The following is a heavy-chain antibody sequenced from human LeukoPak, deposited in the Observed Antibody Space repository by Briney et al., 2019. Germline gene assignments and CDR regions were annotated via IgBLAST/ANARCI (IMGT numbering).Heavy chain of an antibody. D-gene: IGHD2-2*02. CDR1: GGSISSSSYY. Sequence: SETLSLTCTVSGGSISSSSYYWAWIRQSPGKGLEWIGSIYFRGSISSSPSLKSRVTISIDASKNQFSLKLTSVTAADTAVYYCAREDRYCSSTSCYTWDYWGQGTLVAV. J-gene: IGHJ4*02. CDR3: AREDRYCSSTSCYTWDY. V-gene: IGHV4-39*07. CDR2: IYFRGSI.